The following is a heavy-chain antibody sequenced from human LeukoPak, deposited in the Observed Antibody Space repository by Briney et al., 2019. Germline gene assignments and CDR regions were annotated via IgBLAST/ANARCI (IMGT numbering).Heavy chain of an antibody. Sequence: GGSLRLSCAASGFTFSSYGMHWVRQAPGTGLEWVAFIRYDGSNKYYADSVKGRFTISRDNSKNTLYLQMNSLRAEDTAVYYCAKAPGWYCSSTSCPPGDIWGQGTMVTVSS. J-gene: IGHJ3*02. CDR1: GFTFSSYG. D-gene: IGHD2-2*01. V-gene: IGHV3-30*02. CDR2: IRYDGSNK. CDR3: AKAPGWYCSSTSCPPGDI.